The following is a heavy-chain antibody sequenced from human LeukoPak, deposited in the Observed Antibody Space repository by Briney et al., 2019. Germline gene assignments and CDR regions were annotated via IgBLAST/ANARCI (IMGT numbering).Heavy chain of an antibody. D-gene: IGHD3-22*01. Sequence: GASVKVSCKASGYTFTGYYMHWVRQAPGQGLEWMGWINPNSGGTNYAQKFQGRVTMTRDTSISTAYMELSRLRSDDTAVYYCARSRIYDSSGYYYFGWGQGTLVTVSS. CDR1: GYTFTGYY. J-gene: IGHJ4*02. CDR2: INPNSGGT. V-gene: IGHV1-2*02. CDR3: ARSRIYDSSGYYYFG.